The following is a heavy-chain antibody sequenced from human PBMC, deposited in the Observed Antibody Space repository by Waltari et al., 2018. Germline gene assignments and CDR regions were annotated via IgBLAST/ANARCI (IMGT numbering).Heavy chain of an antibody. CDR3: ARGAWELLHWYFDL. D-gene: IGHD1-26*01. CDR1: GCSISSCSYY. Sequence: QLQLQESGPGLVKPSETLSLSCTVSGCSISSCSYYWGWIRQPPGKGLEWIGSIYYSGSTYYNPSLKSRVTISVDTSKNQFSLKLSSVTAADTAVYYCARGAWELLHWYFDLWGRGTLVTVSS. CDR2: IYYSGST. V-gene: IGHV4-39*07. J-gene: IGHJ2*01.